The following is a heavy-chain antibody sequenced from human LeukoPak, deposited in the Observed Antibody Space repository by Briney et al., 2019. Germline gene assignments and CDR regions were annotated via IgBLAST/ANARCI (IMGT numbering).Heavy chain of an antibody. CDR2: VSGSGGST. V-gene: IGHV3-23*01. J-gene: IGHJ4*02. CDR3: ARGPLTEVAGTTWDS. Sequence: GGSLRLSCAASGFTFSSYSMNWVRQAPGKGLEWVSAVSGSGGSTYYADSVRGRFTVSRDNSQITLYLQMNSLGAEDTAVYFCARGPLTEVAGTTWDSWGRGTLVTVSS. D-gene: IGHD6-19*01. CDR1: GFTFSSYS.